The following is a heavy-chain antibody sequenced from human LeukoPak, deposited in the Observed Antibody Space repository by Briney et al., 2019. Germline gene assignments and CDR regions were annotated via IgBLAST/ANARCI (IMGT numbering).Heavy chain of an antibody. J-gene: IGHJ4*02. D-gene: IGHD3-16*02. CDR2: INHSGST. CDR3: ARGGPVYDYVWGSYRYTGTFDY. V-gene: IGHV4-34*01. CDR1: GGPFSGYY. Sequence: PSETLSLTCAVYGGPFSGYYWSWIRQPPGKGLEWIGEINHSGSTNYNPSLKSRVTISVDTSKNQFSLKLSSVTAADTAVYYCARGGPVYDYVWGSYRYTGTFDYWGQGTLVTVSS.